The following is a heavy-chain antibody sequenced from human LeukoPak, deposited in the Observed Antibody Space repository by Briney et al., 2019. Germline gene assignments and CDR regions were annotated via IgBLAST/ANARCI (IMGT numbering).Heavy chain of an antibody. CDR1: GFTFSSYW. Sequence: GGSLRLSCAASGFTFSSYWMHWVRQAPGKGVVWVSRINSDGSSTSYADSVKGRFTISRDNAKNTLYLQMNSLRAEDTAVYYCAIQLWLLSSFDYWGQGTLVTVSS. CDR3: AIQLWLLSSFDY. V-gene: IGHV3-74*01. J-gene: IGHJ4*02. D-gene: IGHD5-18*01. CDR2: INSDGSST.